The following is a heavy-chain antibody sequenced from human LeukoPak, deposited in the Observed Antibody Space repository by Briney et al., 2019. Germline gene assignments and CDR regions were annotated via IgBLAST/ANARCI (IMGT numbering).Heavy chain of an antibody. CDR3: ARDLDLSYDY. J-gene: IGHJ4*02. CDR1: GFTFSSYW. Sequence: PGGSLRVSCAASGFTFSSYWMHWVRQAPGKGVVWVSRINSDGSSTSYADSVKGRFTISRDNAKNTLYLQMNSLRAEDTAVYYCARDLDLSYDYWGQGTLVTVSS. V-gene: IGHV3-74*01. D-gene: IGHD6-6*01. CDR2: INSDGSST.